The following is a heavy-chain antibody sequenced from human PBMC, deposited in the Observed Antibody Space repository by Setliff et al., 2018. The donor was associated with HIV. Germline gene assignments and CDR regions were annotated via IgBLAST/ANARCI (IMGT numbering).Heavy chain of an antibody. V-gene: IGHV4-61*09. CDR2: IYSSEST. D-gene: IGHD6-13*01. J-gene: IGHJ4*02. CDR3: AVGIIAATGTFFDY. CDR1: GSSISSGNYY. Sequence: SETLSLTCTVSGSSISSGNYYWTWSRQPAGKGLEWIGHIYSSESTNYNPSLKSRVTISLATSKNQFSLKLNSVTAADTAVYYCAVGIIAATGTFFDYWGQGTLVTVSS.